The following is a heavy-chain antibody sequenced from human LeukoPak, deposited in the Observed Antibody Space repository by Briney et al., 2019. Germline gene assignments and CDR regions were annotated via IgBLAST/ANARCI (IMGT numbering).Heavy chain of an antibody. V-gene: IGHV4-34*01. CDR2: INHSGST. CDR1: GGSFSGYY. D-gene: IGHD3-22*01. CDR3: ARGLLGPGSHYYDSSGYLGTYFDY. J-gene: IGHJ4*02. Sequence: SATLSLTCAVYGGSFSGYYWSWIRQPPGKGLEWIGEINHSGSTNYNPSLKSRVTISVDTSKNQFSLKLSSVIAADTAVYYCARGLLGPGSHYYDSSGYLGTYFDYWGQGTLVTVSS.